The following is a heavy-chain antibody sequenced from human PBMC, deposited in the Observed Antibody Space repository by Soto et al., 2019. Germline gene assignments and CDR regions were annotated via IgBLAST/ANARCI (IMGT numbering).Heavy chain of an antibody. V-gene: IGHV3-23*01. CDR1: GFTFSSYA. Sequence: EVQLLESGGGLVQPGGSLRLSCAASGFTFSSYAMSWVRQAPGKGLEWVSAISGSGGSTYYADSVKGRFTISRDNSKNTPDLQMDSLRGEDTAVYYCGKGLEGWYFVDWFDPWGQGTLVTVSS. D-gene: IGHD3-9*01. CDR2: ISGSGGST. J-gene: IGHJ5*02. CDR3: GKGLEGWYFVDWFDP.